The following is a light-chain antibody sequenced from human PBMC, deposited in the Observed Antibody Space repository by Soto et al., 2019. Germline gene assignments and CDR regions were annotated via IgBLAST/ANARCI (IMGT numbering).Light chain of an antibody. CDR1: QSVDYNY. J-gene: IGKJ5*01. CDR3: QQYGRSPIT. CDR2: GAS. Sequence: ESVLTQSPGTLSLSPGERATLSCRASQSVDYNYLACYQQKPGQAPRLLIYGASRMAIGTPDRFSGSGSGTDFTVIISRLEPEDCAVYYCQQYGRSPITFGQWTRLEIK. V-gene: IGKV3-20*01.